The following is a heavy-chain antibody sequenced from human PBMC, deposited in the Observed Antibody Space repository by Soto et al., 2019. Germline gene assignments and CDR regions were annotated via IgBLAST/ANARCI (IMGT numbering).Heavy chain of an antibody. CDR3: AREDGSGSYFVGVYYYYGMDV. Sequence: PGGSLRLSCAASGFTFSSYSMNWVRQAPGKGLEWVSYISSSSSTIYYADSVKGRFTISRDNAKNSLYLQMNSLRDEDTAVYYCAREDGSGSYFVGVYYYYGMDVWGQGTTVTVSS. CDR2: ISSSSSTI. CDR1: GFTFSSYS. V-gene: IGHV3-48*02. J-gene: IGHJ6*02. D-gene: IGHD3-10*01.